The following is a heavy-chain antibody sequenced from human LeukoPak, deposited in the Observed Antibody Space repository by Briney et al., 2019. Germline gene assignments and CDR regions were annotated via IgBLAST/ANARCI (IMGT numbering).Heavy chain of an antibody. CDR2: INPNSGGT. Sequence: GASVKVSCKASGYTFTGYYMHWVRQAPGQGLEWMGWINPNSGGTNYAQKFQGRVTMTRDTSISTAYMELSRLRSDDTAVYYCARTIMTTVTLYYFDYWGQGTLVTVSS. V-gene: IGHV1-2*02. CDR1: GYTFTGYY. D-gene: IGHD4-17*01. J-gene: IGHJ4*02. CDR3: ARTIMTTVTLYYFDY.